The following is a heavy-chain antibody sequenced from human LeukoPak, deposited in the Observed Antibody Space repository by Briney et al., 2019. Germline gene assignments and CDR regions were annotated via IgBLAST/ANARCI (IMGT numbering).Heavy chain of an antibody. CDR3: AKGSFYCSGNTCPQYYYYMDV. J-gene: IGHJ6*03. Sequence: GRSLRLSCVASGFTFSSYGMHWVRQAPGKGLEWVAFIRYDGSDKYYADSVKGRFTISRDNSDNTLYLQMNSLRAEDTAVYYCAKGSFYCSGNTCPQYYYYMDVWGKGTTVTVSS. D-gene: IGHD2-15*01. CDR1: GFTFSSYG. CDR2: IRYDGSDK. V-gene: IGHV3-30*02.